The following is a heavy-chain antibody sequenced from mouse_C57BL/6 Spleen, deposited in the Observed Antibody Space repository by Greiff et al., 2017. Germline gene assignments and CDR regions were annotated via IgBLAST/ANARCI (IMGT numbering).Heavy chain of an antibody. CDR1: GYTFTSYW. J-gene: IGHJ1*03. CDR2: IYPGNSDT. V-gene: IGHV1-5*01. Sequence: VQLQQSGTVLARPGASVKMSCKTSGYTFTSYWMHWVKQRPGQGLEWIGAIYPGNSDTSYNQKFKGKAKLTAVTSASTAYMELSSLTNEDSAVYYCTRKPATETDWYFDVWGTGTTVTVSS. CDR3: TRKPATETDWYFDV.